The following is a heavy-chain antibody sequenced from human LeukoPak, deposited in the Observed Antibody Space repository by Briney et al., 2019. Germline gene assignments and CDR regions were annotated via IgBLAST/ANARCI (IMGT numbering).Heavy chain of an antibody. V-gene: IGHV3-74*01. D-gene: IGHD1-26*01. CDR2: INSDGSSA. CDR3: VGGGVGGFDY. J-gene: IGHJ4*02. CDR1: YTPSLTTNW. Sequence: PRGSLTPSCALYTPSLTTNWTRWDSQAPGKGLVWVSHINSDGSSATYADSVKGRLTISRDNAENTAYLQLTSLRAEDTAVNYWVGGGVGGFDYWGQGALVTVSS.